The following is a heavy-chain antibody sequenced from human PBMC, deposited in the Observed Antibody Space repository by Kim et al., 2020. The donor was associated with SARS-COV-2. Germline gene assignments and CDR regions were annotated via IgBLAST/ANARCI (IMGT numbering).Heavy chain of an antibody. CDR2: ISWNSGSI. V-gene: IGHV3-9*01. J-gene: IGHJ4*02. CDR3: AKDKVGATRGPFDY. D-gene: IGHD1-26*01. Sequence: GGSLRLSCAASGFTFDDYAMHWVRQAPGKGLEWVSGISWNSGSIGYADSVKGRFTISRDNAKNSLYLQMNSLRAEDTALYYCAKDKVGATRGPFDYWGQGTLVTVSS. CDR1: GFTFDDYA.